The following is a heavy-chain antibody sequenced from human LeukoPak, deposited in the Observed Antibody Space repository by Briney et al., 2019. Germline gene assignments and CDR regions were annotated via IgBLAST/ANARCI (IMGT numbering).Heavy chain of an antibody. CDR2: ISSSSSYI. J-gene: IGHJ1*01. CDR3: ARIPGPHYYDSSGYRTGLKYFQH. V-gene: IGHV3-21*01. CDR1: GFTFSSYG. Sequence: TGGSLRLSCAASGFTFSSYGMNWVRQAPGKGLEGVSSISSSSSYIYYADSVKGRFTISRDNAKNSLYLQMNSLRAEDTAVYYCARIPGPHYYDSSGYRTGLKYFQHWGQGTLVTVSS. D-gene: IGHD3-22*01.